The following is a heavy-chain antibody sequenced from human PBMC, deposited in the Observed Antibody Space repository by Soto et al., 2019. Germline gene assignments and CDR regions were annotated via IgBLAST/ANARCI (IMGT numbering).Heavy chain of an antibody. CDR3: ARNIAAQNWFDP. CDR2: IYYSGST. J-gene: IGHJ5*02. Sequence: SETLPFTCTVSGGSIGSGGYYWSWIRQHPGKGLEWIGYIYYSGSTYYNPSLKSRVTISVDTSKNQFSLKLSSVTAADTAVYYCARNIAAQNWFDPWGQGTLVTVS. CDR1: GGSIGSGGYY. D-gene: IGHD6-6*01. V-gene: IGHV4-31*03.